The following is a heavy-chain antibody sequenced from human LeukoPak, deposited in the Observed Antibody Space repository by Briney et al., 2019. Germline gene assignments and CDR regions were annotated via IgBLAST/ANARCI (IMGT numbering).Heavy chain of an antibody. CDR1: GDTFSSYA. J-gene: IGHJ3*02. Sequence: ASVKVTCKASGDTFSSYAISWVRQAPGKGLEWMGGFDPEDGETIYTQKFQGRVTMTEDTSTDTAYMELSSLRSEDTAVYYCATGPPGGWTAFDIWGQGTMVTVSS. CDR3: ATGPPGGWTAFDI. D-gene: IGHD2-15*01. CDR2: FDPEDGET. V-gene: IGHV1-24*01.